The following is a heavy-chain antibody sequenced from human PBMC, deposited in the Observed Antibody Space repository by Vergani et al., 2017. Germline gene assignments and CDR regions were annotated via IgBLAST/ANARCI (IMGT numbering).Heavy chain of an antibody. Sequence: EVQLVQSGAAVKKPGESLKISCTGSGYSFTSYWIGWVRQMPGKGLEWMGIIYPGDSDTRYSPSCQGQVTISADKSISTAHLQWSSLKASDTAMYYCARRVAYCGGDCFDAFDIWGQGTMVTVSS. CDR1: GYSFTSYW. J-gene: IGHJ3*02. CDR2: IYPGDSDT. D-gene: IGHD2-21*02. V-gene: IGHV5-51*01. CDR3: ARRVAYCGGDCFDAFDI.